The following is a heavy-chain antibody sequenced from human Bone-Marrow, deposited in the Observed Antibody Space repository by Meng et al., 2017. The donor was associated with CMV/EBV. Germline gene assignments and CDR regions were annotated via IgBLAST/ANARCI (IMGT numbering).Heavy chain of an antibody. CDR2: ISAYNGDS. J-gene: IGHJ6*02. V-gene: IGHV1-18*01. CDR1: EYTFASYG. CDR3: ARMGYYYGSGTHYYYGLDV. D-gene: IGHD3-10*01. Sequence: ASVKVSCKASEYTFASYGVSWVRQAPGQGLECLGWISAYNGDSHYSQSLQGRVTMTTDTSTRTAYMELRSLRSDDTAVYYCARMGYYYGSGTHYYYGLDVWGQGTTVTVSS.